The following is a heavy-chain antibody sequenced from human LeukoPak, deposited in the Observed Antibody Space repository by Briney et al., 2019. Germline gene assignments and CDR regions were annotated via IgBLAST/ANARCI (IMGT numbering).Heavy chain of an antibody. D-gene: IGHD3-16*02. CDR2: ISGDGGST. J-gene: IGHJ5*02. Sequence: QTGGSLRLSCAASGFTFDEYAMHWVRHAPGKGLEWVSLISGDGGSTNYLDSVKGRFTISRDNSKNSLYLQMNSLRTEDTALYYCARDSHYRTNWFDPWGQGTLVTVSS. V-gene: IGHV3-43*02. CDR3: ARDSHYRTNWFDP. CDR1: GFTFDEYA.